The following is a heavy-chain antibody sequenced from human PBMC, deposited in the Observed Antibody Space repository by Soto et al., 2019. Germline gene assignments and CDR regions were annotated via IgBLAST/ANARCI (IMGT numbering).Heavy chain of an antibody. V-gene: IGHV1-69*01. CDR2: INPMFGSA. CDR3: MDV. CDR1: GGSWTSFA. J-gene: IGHJ6*02. Sequence: SVKVACWASGGSWTSFAFTWGRQAAGEGLEWMGRINPMFGSANYAQEFLCRVTFTADDSTSTAYMEISGLKFEDTAFYYRMDVWGRLTSVTVSS.